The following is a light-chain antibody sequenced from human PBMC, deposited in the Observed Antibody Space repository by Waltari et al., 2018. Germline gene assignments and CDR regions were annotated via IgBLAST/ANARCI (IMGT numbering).Light chain of an antibody. Sequence: QSALTQPASVSGSPGQSITIPCTGTSSDVGTYNYVSWYQQHPGKAPKLLIYDVSYRPSGVSYRFSGSKSSNTASLTISGLQAEDEADYYCSSYITTNTLELFGGGTSLTVL. CDR2: DVS. V-gene: IGLV2-14*03. CDR1: SSDVGTYNY. J-gene: IGLJ3*02. CDR3: SSYITTNTLEL.